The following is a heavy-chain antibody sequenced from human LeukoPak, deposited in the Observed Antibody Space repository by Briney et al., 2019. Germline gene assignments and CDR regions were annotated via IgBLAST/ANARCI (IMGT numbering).Heavy chain of an antibody. CDR2: ISYDGSNK. CDR3: ARVVKRITMVRGVPYYFDY. V-gene: IGHV3-30-3*01. J-gene: IGHJ4*02. D-gene: IGHD3-10*01. CDR1: GFTFSSYA. Sequence: GGSLRLSCAASGFTFSSYAMHWVRQAPGKGLEWVAVISYDGSNKYYADSAKGRFTISRDNSKNTLYLQMNSLRAEDTAAYYCARVVKRITMVRGVPYYFDYWGQGTLVTVSS.